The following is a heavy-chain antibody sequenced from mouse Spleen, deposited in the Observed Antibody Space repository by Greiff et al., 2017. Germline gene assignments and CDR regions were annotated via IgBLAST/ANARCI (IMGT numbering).Heavy chain of an antibody. Sequence: QVQLQQSGPGLVQPSQSLSITCTVSGFSLTSYGVHWVRQSPGKGLEWLGVIWSGGSTDYNAAFISRLSISKDNSKSQVFFKMNSLQADDTAIYYCASFYYDYDVDYAMDYWGQGTSVTVSS. J-gene: IGHJ4*01. CDR3: ASFYYDYDVDYAMDY. D-gene: IGHD2-4*01. CDR1: GFSLTSYG. V-gene: IGHV2-2*01. CDR2: IWSGGST.